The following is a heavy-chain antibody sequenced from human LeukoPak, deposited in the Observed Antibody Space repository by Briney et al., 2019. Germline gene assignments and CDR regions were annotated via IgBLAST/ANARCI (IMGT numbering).Heavy chain of an antibody. Sequence: GGCLRLSCAASGFTFSSYWMQWVGPAPPRGLVWVARINSDGSSTNYADSVKGRFTISRDNAKNTLYLQMNRLRAEDTVVYYCARVGATSWYWGQGTLVTVSS. CDR1: GFTFSSYW. CDR2: INSDGSST. V-gene: IGHV3-74*01. J-gene: IGHJ4*02. CDR3: ARVGATSWY. D-gene: IGHD1-26*01.